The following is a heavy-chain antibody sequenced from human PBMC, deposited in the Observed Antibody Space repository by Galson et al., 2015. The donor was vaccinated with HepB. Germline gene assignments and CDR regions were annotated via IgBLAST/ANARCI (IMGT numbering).Heavy chain of an antibody. CDR3: ARSPYNWNSRGRWFDP. V-gene: IGHV1-69*13. J-gene: IGHJ5*02. Sequence: SVKVSCKASGGTFSSYAISWVRQAPGQGLEWMGGIIPIFGTANYAQKFQGRVTITADESTSTAYMELSSLRSEDTAVYYCARSPYNWNSRGRWFDPWGQGTLVTVSS. CDR2: IIPIFGTA. D-gene: IGHD1-7*01. CDR1: GGTFSSYA.